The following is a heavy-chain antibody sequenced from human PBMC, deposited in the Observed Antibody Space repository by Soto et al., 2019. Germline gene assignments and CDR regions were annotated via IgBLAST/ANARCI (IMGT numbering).Heavy chain of an antibody. CDR1: GFTFTSSA. J-gene: IGHJ6*02. CDR3: AAEESAGYYYYYGMDV. CDR2: IVVGSGNT. Sequence: QMQLVQSGPEVKKPGTSVKVSCKASGFTFTSSAVQWVRQARGQRLEWIGWIVVGSGNTNYAQKFQERVTITRDMSTSTAYMELSSRRSEDTAVYYCAAEESAGYYYYYGMDVWGQGTTVTVSS. V-gene: IGHV1-58*01. D-gene: IGHD3-10*01.